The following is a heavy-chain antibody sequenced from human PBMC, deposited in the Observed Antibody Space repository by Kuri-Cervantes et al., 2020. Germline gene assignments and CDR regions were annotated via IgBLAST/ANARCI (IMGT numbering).Heavy chain of an antibody. CDR3: ARVRELVIDY. Sequence: GESLKISCAASGFTFSSYSMNWVRQAPGKGLEWVSYISSSSSTIYYADSVKGRFTISRDNAKNSLYLQMNSLRDEDTAVYYCARVRELVIDYWGQGTLVTVSS. V-gene: IGHV3-48*02. J-gene: IGHJ4*02. CDR1: GFTFSSYS. D-gene: IGHD1-26*01. CDR2: ISSSSSTI.